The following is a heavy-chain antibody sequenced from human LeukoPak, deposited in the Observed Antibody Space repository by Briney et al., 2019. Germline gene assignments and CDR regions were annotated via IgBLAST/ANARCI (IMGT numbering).Heavy chain of an antibody. CDR1: GFTFSSYS. D-gene: IGHD1-14*01. V-gene: IGHV3-21*01. CDR2: ISSGSTYM. CDR3: ARDLRSVTYYFDY. Sequence: GGSLRLSCAASGFTFSSYSMNWVRQAPGKGLEWVSSISSGSTYMYYADSVKGRFTISRDNAQNSMYLQMNSLRAEDTAVYYCARDLRSVTYYFDYWGQGTLVTVSS. J-gene: IGHJ4*02.